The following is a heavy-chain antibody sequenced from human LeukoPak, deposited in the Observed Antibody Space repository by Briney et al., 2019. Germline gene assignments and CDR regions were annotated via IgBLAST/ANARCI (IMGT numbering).Heavy chain of an antibody. CDR3: ARDVGYCSSTSCYTDAFDI. J-gene: IGHJ3*02. Sequence: SETLSLTCALYGGSFNDYYWSWIRQPPGKGLEWIGEINHSGSTNYNPSLKSRVTISVDRSKNQFSLKLSSVTAADTAVYYCARDVGYCSSTSCYTDAFDIWGQGTMVTVSS. D-gene: IGHD2-2*02. V-gene: IGHV4-34*01. CDR1: GGSFNDYY. CDR2: INHSGST.